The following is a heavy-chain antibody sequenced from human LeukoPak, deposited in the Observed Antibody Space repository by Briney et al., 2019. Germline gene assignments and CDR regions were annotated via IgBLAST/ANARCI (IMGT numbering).Heavy chain of an antibody. CDR2: INDSGSS. CDR1: GGSFGGYY. Sequence: SETLSLTCAVYGGSFGGYYWSWIRQPPGKGLAWIGEINDSGSSNYLPSLKSRVTISVDRSKNQFSLWMSSVTAADTAMYYCARHSMYYKSSGYNLWGQGTLVTVSS. V-gene: IGHV4-34*01. CDR3: ARHSMYYKSSGYNL. D-gene: IGHD6-19*01. J-gene: IGHJ1*01.